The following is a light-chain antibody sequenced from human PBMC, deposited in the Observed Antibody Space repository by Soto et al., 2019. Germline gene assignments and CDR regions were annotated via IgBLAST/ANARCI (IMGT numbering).Light chain of an antibody. CDR1: SSDVGGYNY. CDR2: EVS. CDR3: SSYTSSSTLYV. Sequence: QSALTQPASVSGSPGQSITISCTGTSSDVGGYNYVSWYQQHPGKAPKLMIYEVSNRPSGVSIRFSGSKSGSTASLTISGLQAEDEASYYCSSYTSSSTLYVFGTGTKLTVL. J-gene: IGLJ1*01. V-gene: IGLV2-14*01.